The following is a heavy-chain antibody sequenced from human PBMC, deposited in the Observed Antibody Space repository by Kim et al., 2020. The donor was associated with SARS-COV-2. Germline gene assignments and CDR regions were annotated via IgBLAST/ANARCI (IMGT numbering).Heavy chain of an antibody. D-gene: IGHD1-7*01. J-gene: IGHJ4*02. CDR1: GFTFSSYT. V-gene: IGHV3-21*01. CDR2: ISTSSTYI. Sequence: GGFLRLSCAASGFTFSSYTMNWVRQAPGKGLEWVSSISTSSTYIYFADSVKGRFTISRDNAKNSLYLQMNSLRVDDTAVYYCARDLEGTTSVGDWGQGTLVTVSS. CDR3: ARDLEGTTSVGD.